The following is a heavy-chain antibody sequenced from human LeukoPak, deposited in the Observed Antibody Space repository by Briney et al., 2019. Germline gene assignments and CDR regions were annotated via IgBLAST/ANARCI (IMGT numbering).Heavy chain of an antibody. V-gene: IGHV3-11*01. D-gene: IGHD3-22*01. CDR1: GFTFSDYY. Sequence: PGGSLRLSCAASGFTFSDYYMSWIRQAPGKGLEWVSYISSSGSTIYYADSVKGRFTISRDNAKNSLYLQMNSLRAEDTAVYYCARDKVYYYKSSVYQAYGARGPLATVPP. J-gene: IGHJ4*02. CDR3: ARDKVYYYKSSVYQAY. CDR2: ISSSGSTI.